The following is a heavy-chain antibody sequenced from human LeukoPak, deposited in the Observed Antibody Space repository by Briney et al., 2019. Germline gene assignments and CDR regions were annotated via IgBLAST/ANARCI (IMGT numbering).Heavy chain of an antibody. D-gene: IGHD3-10*01. CDR2: MNPNNGNT. CDR1: GFAFTSYD. V-gene: IGHV1-8*01. CDR3: VRDGEGVAISVNYWFDP. J-gene: IGHJ5*02. Sequence: ASVKVSCKASGFAFTSYDINWVRQATGQGLEWMGWMNPNNGNTGYAQKFQGRVTMTRDTSISTAYMELRSLRSEDTAVYYCVRDGEGVAISVNYWFDPWGQGTLVTVSS.